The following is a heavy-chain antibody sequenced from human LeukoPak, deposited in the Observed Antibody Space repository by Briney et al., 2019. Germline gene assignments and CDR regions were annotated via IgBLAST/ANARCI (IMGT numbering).Heavy chain of an antibody. CDR1: GFTFSIYP. Sequence: PGGSLRLSCAASGFTFSIYPMSWVRQAPGKGLEWVSGISGSDGSTYYADSVKGRFTISRDYSKNTLYLQMNSLRAEDTAVYYCARGWSRDWFYWGQGTLVTVSS. CDR3: ARGWSRDWFY. D-gene: IGHD3-9*01. CDR2: ISGSDGST. J-gene: IGHJ4*02. V-gene: IGHV3-23*01.